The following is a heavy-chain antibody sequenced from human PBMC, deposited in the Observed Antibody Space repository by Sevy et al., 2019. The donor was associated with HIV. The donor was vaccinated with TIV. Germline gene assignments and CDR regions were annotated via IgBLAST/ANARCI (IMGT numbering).Heavy chain of an antibody. CDR1: GCTFTNYW. D-gene: IGHD5-12*01. J-gene: IGHJ4*02. CDR3: VRQPGVATLYFDY. CDR2: IYPGDSDT. V-gene: IGHV5-51*01. Sequence: GESLKISCKGSGCTFTNYWIGWVRQMPGKGLEWIGIIYPGDSDTRYSPSFQGQVTISADKSISTAYLQWSSLKASDTAIYYCVRQPGVATLYFDYWGQGILVTVSS.